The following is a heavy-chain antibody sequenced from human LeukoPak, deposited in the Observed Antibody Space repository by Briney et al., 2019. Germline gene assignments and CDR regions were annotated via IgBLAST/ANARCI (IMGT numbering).Heavy chain of an antibody. V-gene: IGHV1-18*01. CDR2: ISAYNGNT. D-gene: IGHD3-22*01. J-gene: IGHJ3*01. CDR1: GYTFTSYG. CDR3: ARDLTHQYDSSGIDAFDF. Sequence: GASVKVSCKASGYTFTSYGISWVRQAPGQGLEWMGWISAYNGNTNYAQKLQGRVTMTTDTSTSTAYMELRSLRSDDTAVYYCARDLTHQYDSSGIDAFDFWGQGTMVTVSS.